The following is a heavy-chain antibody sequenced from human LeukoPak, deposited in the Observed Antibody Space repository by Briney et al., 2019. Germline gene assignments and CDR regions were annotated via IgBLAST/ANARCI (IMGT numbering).Heavy chain of an antibody. Sequence: GGSLRLSCAASGFTLSSSEMNWVRQAPGKGLEWVSYISRSGSTIFYADSVKGRFTISRDNAKNSVSLQMNSLRAEDTAVYYCARDFRGSPAAGDYWGQGTLVTVSS. J-gene: IGHJ4*02. CDR3: ARDFRGSPAAGDY. CDR1: GFTLSSSE. V-gene: IGHV3-48*03. D-gene: IGHD6-13*01. CDR2: ISRSGSTI.